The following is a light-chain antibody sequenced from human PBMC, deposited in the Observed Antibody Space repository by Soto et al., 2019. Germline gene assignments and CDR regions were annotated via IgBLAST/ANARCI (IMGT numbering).Light chain of an antibody. J-gene: IGKJ4*01. V-gene: IGKV3-15*01. CDR2: GAV. CDR3: QEYSKWPALT. Sequence: EIVMTQSPATLSGSPGERATLSCRASQSVRINVAWYQKKPGQGPRLLIYGAVTRATGVPDRFSGSGSGTDFTLTISRLQSEDFAVYYCQEYSKWPALTFDGGTKVDFK. CDR1: QSVRIN.